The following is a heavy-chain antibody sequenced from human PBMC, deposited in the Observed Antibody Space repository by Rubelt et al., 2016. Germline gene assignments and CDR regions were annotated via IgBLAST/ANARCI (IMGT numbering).Heavy chain of an antibody. D-gene: IGHD3-22*01. CDR3: ARMDKRITLITEYLYGMDV. CDR2: MSPNSGNT. V-gene: IGHV1-8*01. J-gene: IGHJ6*02. Sequence: QLEQSGAELKEPGASVKVSCKASGFNFLSFGITWLRKAPVQGLEWMGWMSPNSGNTGYAQKLQGRVTLPRDTSINTAYMGRSRRRSDDTVVYDCARMDKRITLITEYLYGMDVWGQGTTVTVSS. CDR1: GFNFLSFG.